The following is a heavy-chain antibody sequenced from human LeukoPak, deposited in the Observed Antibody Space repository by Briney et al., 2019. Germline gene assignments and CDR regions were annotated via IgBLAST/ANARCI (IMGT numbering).Heavy chain of an antibody. V-gene: IGHV3-74*01. Sequence: GASLRLSCAASGFSFSSYWLHWVRRTPGKGLVWVSRINGDGRSTSYADSAKGRFTISRDNAKNTLYLQMNSLRAEDTAVYYCARGTSGWGFDLWGQRTLVTVSS. J-gene: IGHJ5*02. CDR3: ARGTSGWGFDL. D-gene: IGHD6-19*01. CDR1: GFSFSSYW. CDR2: INGDGRST.